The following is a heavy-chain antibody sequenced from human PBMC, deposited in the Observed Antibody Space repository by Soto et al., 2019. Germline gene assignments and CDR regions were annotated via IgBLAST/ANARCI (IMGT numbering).Heavy chain of an antibody. J-gene: IGHJ4*01. CDR3: VRGLIKVSGTRXY. V-gene: IGHV3-74*01. CDR1: GFTFSHYW. Sequence: PGGSLRLSCTASGFTFSHYWVHWVRQAPGKGPVWVSRINTDGTTTTYADSVKGRFTISRDNAKNTLYLQMNSLTADDTAVYYCVRGLIKVSGTRXYWGPGTLVTVSS. D-gene: IGHD6-19*01. CDR2: INTDGTTT.